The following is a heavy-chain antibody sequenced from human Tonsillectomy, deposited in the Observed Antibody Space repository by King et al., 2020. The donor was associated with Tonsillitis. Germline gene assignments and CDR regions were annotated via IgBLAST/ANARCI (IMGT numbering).Heavy chain of an antibody. V-gene: IGHV3-7*01. CDR3: ARHNSATYYYGSGSPFYYYGMDV. CDR2: IKQDGSEK. CDR1: GFTFSAYW. Sequence: DVQLVESGGGLVQPGGSLRLSCAASGFTFSAYWMTWVRQAPGKGLEWVANIKQDGSEKYYVDSVKGRFTISRDNAKNSLPLQMNSLRDEDTAVYYCARHNSATYYYGSGSPFYYYGMDVWGQGTTVTVSS. J-gene: IGHJ6*02. D-gene: IGHD3-10*01.